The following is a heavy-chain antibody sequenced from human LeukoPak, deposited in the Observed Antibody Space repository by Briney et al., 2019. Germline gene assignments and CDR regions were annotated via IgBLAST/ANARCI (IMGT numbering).Heavy chain of an antibody. CDR3: ARSMTTVTTIDC. Sequence: GGSLRLSCAASEFTFSDYYMSWIRQAPGKGLEWVSYISSSSSYTNYADSVKGRFTISRDNAKNSLYLQMSSLRAEDTAVYYCARSMTTVTTIDCWGQGTLVTVSS. V-gene: IGHV3-11*06. CDR2: ISSSSSYT. CDR1: EFTFSDYY. J-gene: IGHJ4*02. D-gene: IGHD4-17*01.